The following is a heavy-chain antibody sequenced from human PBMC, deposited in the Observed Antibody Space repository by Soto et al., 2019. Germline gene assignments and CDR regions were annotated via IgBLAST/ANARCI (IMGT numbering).Heavy chain of an antibody. V-gene: IGHV3-30*18. J-gene: IGHJ6*01. CDR1: GFTFSSYG. CDR2: ISYDGSNK. Sequence: QVQLVESGGGVVQPGRSLRLSCAASGFTFSSYGMHWDRQAPGKGLEWVAVISYDGSNKYYADSVKGRFTISRDNSKNTLYLQMNSLRAEDTAVYYCAKDVVVGATAGLEDYYYYYGMDVWGQGTTVTVSS. CDR3: AKDVVVGATAGLEDYYYYYGMDV. D-gene: IGHD1-26*01.